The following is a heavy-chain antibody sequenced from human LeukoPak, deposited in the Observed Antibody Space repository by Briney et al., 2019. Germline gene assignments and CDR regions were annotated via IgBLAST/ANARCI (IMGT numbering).Heavy chain of an antibody. CDR3: ARGDWGGYFDY. D-gene: IGHD7-27*01. J-gene: IGHJ4*02. CDR1: RFTFSSYP. CDR2: ISNDGSKY. Sequence: PGGSLRLSCAASRFTFSSYPMHWVRQAPGKGLEWVALISNDGSKYYYADSVRGRFTISRDISKNTLSLQMNSLRTEDTAVYYCARGDWGGYFDYWGPGTLVTVSS. V-gene: IGHV3-30-3*01.